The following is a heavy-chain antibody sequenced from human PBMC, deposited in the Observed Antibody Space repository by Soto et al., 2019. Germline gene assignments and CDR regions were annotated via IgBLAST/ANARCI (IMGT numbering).Heavy chain of an antibody. V-gene: IGHV4-59*01. CDR3: ARAKRAYYGSGPRGWFDP. J-gene: IGHJ5*02. CDR1: GGSISSYY. Sequence: SETLSLTCTVSGGSISSYYWSWIRQPPGKGLEWNGYIYYSGSTNYNPSLKSRVTISVDTSKNHFSLKLSSVTAADTAVYYCARAKRAYYGSGPRGWFDPWGQGTLVTVSS. D-gene: IGHD3-10*01. CDR2: IYYSGST.